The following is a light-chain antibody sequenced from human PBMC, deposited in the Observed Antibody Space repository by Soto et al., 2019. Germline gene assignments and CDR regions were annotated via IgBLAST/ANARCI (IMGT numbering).Light chain of an antibody. V-gene: IGKV3-11*02. CDR3: QQRSTWPGT. CDR1: QSVSNY. Sequence: ETVLTQSPATLSMSPGERANLSCRASQSVSNYLAWYQQKPGQAPRLLIYDASNRATGIPARFSGSRSGRDFTLTISSLEPEEGAVYYCQQRSTWPGTFGQGTKLEIK. J-gene: IGKJ2*01. CDR2: DAS.